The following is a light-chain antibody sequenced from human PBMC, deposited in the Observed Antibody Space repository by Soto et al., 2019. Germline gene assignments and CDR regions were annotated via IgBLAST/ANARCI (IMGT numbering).Light chain of an antibody. CDR1: QSISIY. V-gene: IGKV1-39*01. J-gene: IGKJ4*01. CDR3: QQSYSTPT. CDR2: AAP. Sequence: DIQMTQSPSSLSASVGDRVTITCRTSQSISIYLNWYQQKPGKAPMLLIYAAPSLQSGVPSRFGGSGSGTDFTLTISSLQPEDFATYYCQQSYSTPTFGGGTKVDIK.